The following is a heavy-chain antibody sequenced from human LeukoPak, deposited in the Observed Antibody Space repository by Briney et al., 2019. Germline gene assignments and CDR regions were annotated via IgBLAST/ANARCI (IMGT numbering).Heavy chain of an antibody. J-gene: IGHJ4*02. CDR3: ARDICTSTSCLLYYFDY. V-gene: IGHV1-18*01. Sequence: VASVKVSCKASGYTLTSYGISWVRQAPGQGLEWMGWISTYNGNTNYAQKLQGRVTMTTDTSTSTAYMELRSLRSDDTAVYYCARDICTSTSCLLYYFDYWGQGTLVTVSS. CDR1: GYTLTSYG. D-gene: IGHD2-2*01. CDR2: ISTYNGNT.